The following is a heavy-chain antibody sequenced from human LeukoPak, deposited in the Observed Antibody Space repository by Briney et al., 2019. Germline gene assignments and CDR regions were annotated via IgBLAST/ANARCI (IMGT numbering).Heavy chain of an antibody. CDR1: GGSISSSSYY. Sequence: SETLSLTCTVSGGSISSSSYYWGWIRQPPGKGLEWIGTIYYSGSTYYNPSLKSRFTISVDMSKNQFSLKLSSVTAAETAVYYCATPDGYNYKYWGQGTLVTVSS. D-gene: IGHD5-24*01. CDR2: IYYSGST. CDR3: ATPDGYNYKY. J-gene: IGHJ4*02. V-gene: IGHV4-39*01.